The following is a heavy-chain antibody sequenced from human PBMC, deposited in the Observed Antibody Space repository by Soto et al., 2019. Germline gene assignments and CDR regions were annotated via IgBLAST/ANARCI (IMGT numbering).Heavy chain of an antibody. V-gene: IGHV1-3*01. Sequence: GASVKVSCKASGYTFTSYAMHWVRQAPGQRLEWMGWINAGNGNTKYSQKFQGRVTITRDTSASTAYMELSSLRSEDTAVYYCARASEVTYYDFWSGYDYWGQGTLVTVSS. CDR2: INAGNGNT. J-gene: IGHJ4*02. D-gene: IGHD3-3*01. CDR3: ARASEVTYYDFWSGYDY. CDR1: GYTFTSYA.